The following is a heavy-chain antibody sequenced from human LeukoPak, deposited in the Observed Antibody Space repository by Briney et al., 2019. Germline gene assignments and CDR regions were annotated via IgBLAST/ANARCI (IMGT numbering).Heavy chain of an antibody. J-gene: IGHJ4*02. V-gene: IGHV3-7*01. CDR3: AGSGWQVYLDY. CDR2: IKQDGSER. CDR1: GFTFTTSW. D-gene: IGHD6-19*01. Sequence: GGPLRLSCAASGFTFTTSWMSWVRQAPGRGLEWVANIKQDGSERYYVDSVKGRFTISRDNAKNSLYLQMNSLRAEDTGVYYCAGSGWQVYLDYWGQGALVTVSS.